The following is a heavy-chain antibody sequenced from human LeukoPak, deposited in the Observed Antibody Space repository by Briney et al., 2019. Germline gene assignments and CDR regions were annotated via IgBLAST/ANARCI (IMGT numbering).Heavy chain of an antibody. J-gene: IGHJ6*04. V-gene: IGHV1-18*04. D-gene: IGHD3-9*01. CDR1: GYTFTSYG. CDR3: ARDPYFEGGYYYYGMDV. Sequence: GASVKVSCKASGYTFTSYGISWVRQAPGQGLEWMGWISAYNGNTNYAQKLQGRLTMTTDTSTSTAYMELRSLRSDDTAVYYCARDPYFEGGYYYYGMDVWGKGTTVTVSS. CDR2: ISAYNGNT.